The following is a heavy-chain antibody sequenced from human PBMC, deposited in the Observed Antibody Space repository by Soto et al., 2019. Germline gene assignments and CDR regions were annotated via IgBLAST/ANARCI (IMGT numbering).Heavy chain of an antibody. V-gene: IGHV1-2*04. CDR3: ARGTYYDILTGYTPYYGMDV. J-gene: IGHJ6*02. D-gene: IGHD3-9*01. Sequence: GASVKVSCKASGYTFTGYYMHWVRQAPGQGLEWMGWIDPNSGGTNYAQKFQGWVTMTRDTSISTAYMELSRLRSDDTAVYYCARGTYYDILTGYTPYYGMDVWGQGTTVTVSS. CDR1: GYTFTGYY. CDR2: IDPNSGGT.